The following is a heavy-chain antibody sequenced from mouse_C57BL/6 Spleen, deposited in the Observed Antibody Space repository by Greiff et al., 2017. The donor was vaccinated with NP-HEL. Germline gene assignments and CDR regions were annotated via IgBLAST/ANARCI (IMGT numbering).Heavy chain of an antibody. D-gene: IGHD2-4*01. CDR2: ISGGGGNT. V-gene: IGHV5-9*01. J-gene: IGHJ3*01. CDR1: GFTFSSYT. CDR3: ARQSYDYDGGAWFAY. Sequence: EVNVVESGGGLVKPGGSLKLSCAASGFTFSSYTMSWVRQTPEKRLEWVATISGGGGNTYYPDSVKGRFTISRDNAKNTLYLQMSSLRSEDTALYYCARQSYDYDGGAWFAYWGQGTLVTVSA.